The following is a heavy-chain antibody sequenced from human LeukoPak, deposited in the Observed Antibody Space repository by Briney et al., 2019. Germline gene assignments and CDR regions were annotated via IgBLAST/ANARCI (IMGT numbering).Heavy chain of an antibody. Sequence: PGRSLRLSCAASGFTFSSYAMHWVRQAPGKGLEWVAVISYDGSNKYYADSVKGRFTISRDNSKNTLYLQMNSLRAEDTAVYYCARDLTVMNAFDIWGQGTMVTVSS. CDR1: GFTFSSYA. CDR3: ARDLTVMNAFDI. CDR2: ISYDGSNK. V-gene: IGHV3-30-3*01. J-gene: IGHJ3*02. D-gene: IGHD3-16*01.